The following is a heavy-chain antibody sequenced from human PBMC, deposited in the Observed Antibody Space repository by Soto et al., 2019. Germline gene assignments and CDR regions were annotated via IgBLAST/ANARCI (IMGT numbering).Heavy chain of an antibody. J-gene: IGHJ5*02. V-gene: IGHV3-74*01. Sequence: DVQLVESGGGLVQPGGSLRVSCAASGFTLGSHRIHWVRQPPGKGLEWVSRIDTDGGGTSYADSVKGRFTISTDNAKNTVELQMNGLRAEDTAVYYCATVFDLWGQGTLVTVSS. CDR3: ATVFDL. CDR2: IDTDGGGT. CDR1: GFTLGSHR.